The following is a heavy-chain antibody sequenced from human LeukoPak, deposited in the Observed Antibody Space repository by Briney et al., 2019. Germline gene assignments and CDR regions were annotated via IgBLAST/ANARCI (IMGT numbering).Heavy chain of an antibody. V-gene: IGHV3-23*01. D-gene: IGHD3-3*01. Sequence: PGGSLRLSCAASGFTFSSYAMSWVRQAPGKGLEWVSAISGSGGSTYYADSVKGRFTISRDNSKNTLYLQMNSLRAEDTAVYYCAKSALRFLEWLGHYYYYMDVWGKGTTVTVSS. CDR2: ISGSGGST. CDR3: AKSALRFLEWLGHYYYYMDV. CDR1: GFTFSSYA. J-gene: IGHJ6*03.